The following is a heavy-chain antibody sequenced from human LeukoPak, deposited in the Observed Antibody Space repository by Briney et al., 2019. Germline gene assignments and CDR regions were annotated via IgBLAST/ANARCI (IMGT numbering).Heavy chain of an antibody. D-gene: IGHD5-18*01. CDR2: IYYSGST. CDR3: AGGDTAMENLFDY. V-gene: IGHV4-59*01. CDR1: GGSISSYY. Sequence: PSQTLSLTCTVSGGSISSYYWSWIRQPPGKGLEWIGYIYYSGSTNYNPSLKSRVTISVDTSKNQFSLKLSSVTAADTAVYYCAGGDTAMENLFDYWGQGTLVTVSS. J-gene: IGHJ4*02.